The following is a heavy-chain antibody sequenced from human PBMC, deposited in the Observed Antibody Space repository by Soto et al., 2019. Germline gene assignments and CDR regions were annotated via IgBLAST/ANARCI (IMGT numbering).Heavy chain of an antibody. CDR3: ARDSVAPHGAFDI. V-gene: IGHV1-69*04. CDR1: GGTFSSYT. J-gene: IGHJ3*02. CDR2: IIPILGIA. Sequence: GASVKVSCKASGGTFSSYTISWVRQAPGQGLEWMGRIIPILGIANYAQKFQGRVTITADKSTSTAYMELSSLRSEDTAVYYCARDSVAPHGAFDIWGQGTMVTVSS. D-gene: IGHD3-10*01.